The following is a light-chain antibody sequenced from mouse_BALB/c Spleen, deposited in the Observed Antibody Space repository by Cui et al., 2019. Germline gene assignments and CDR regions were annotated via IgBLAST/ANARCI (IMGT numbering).Light chain of an antibody. J-gene: IGKJ1*01. CDR2: YTS. CDR1: QDINKY. V-gene: IGKV19-93*01. Sequence: DLQMTQSPSSLSASMGGKVTITCKASQDINKYIGGYQHQPGKGPRLLIHYTSTVQPGIPSRFRGSGSGRDYSFSISNLEAEDIATYYCTQYENLWTFVGGTKLEIK. CDR3: TQYENLWT.